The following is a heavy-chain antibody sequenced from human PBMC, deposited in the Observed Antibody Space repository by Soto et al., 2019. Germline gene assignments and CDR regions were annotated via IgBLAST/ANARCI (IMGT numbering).Heavy chain of an antibody. CDR3: AKDTPFVLTMVTPSQVGGMDF. J-gene: IGHJ6*02. D-gene: IGHD3-10*01. CDR1: GFTFSSYA. CDR2: ISGSGGNT. V-gene: IGHV3-23*01. Sequence: HPGGSLRLSCAASGFTFSSYAMSWVRQAPGKGLEWVSAISGSGGNTYYADSVKGRFTISRDNSKNTLSLQMNSLRAEDTAVYYCAKDTPFVLTMVTPSQVGGMDFWGQGSTVTGSS.